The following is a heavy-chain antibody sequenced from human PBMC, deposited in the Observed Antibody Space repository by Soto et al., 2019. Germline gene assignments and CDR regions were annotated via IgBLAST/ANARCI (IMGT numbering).Heavy chain of an antibody. V-gene: IGHV3-23*01. CDR1: GFTFSSYA. J-gene: IGHJ5*02. Sequence: GESLKISCAASGFTFSSYAMSWVRQAPGKGLEWVSAISGSGGSTYYADSVKGRFTISRDNSKNTLYLQMNSLRAEDTAVYYCAKDRSGYYVAGWFDPWGQGTLVTVSS. CDR2: ISGSGGST. D-gene: IGHD3-3*01. CDR3: AKDRSGYYVAGWFDP.